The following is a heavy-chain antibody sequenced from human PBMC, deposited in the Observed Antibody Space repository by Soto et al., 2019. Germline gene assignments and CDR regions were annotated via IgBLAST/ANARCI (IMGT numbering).Heavy chain of an antibody. Sequence: SETLSLTCAVSSGSISSSNWWSWVRQPPGKGLEWIGEIYHSGSTNYNPSLKSRVTISVDKSKNQFSLKLSSVTAADTAVYYCARAPTTDDASDIWGQGTMVTVSS. J-gene: IGHJ3*02. V-gene: IGHV4-4*02. CDR3: ARAPTTDDASDI. D-gene: IGHD4-17*01. CDR1: SGSISSSNW. CDR2: IYHSGST.